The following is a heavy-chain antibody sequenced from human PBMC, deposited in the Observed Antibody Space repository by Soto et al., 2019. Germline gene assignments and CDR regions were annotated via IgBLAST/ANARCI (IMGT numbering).Heavy chain of an antibody. D-gene: IGHD3-22*01. CDR2: VSTYNGIT. J-gene: IGHJ4*02. Sequence: QVQLVQSGAEVKKPGASMKVSCKASGYTFTTYGMSWVRQAPGQGLDWMGRVSTYNGITKYAESLQGRVSMTTANCQSTDCMEPKSRTSDDTYVYYCARRPTDYYDSSGYYLLAQWGKGTQVTVSS. CDR1: GYTFTTYG. V-gene: IGHV1-18*01. CDR3: ARRPTDYYDSSGYYLLAQ.